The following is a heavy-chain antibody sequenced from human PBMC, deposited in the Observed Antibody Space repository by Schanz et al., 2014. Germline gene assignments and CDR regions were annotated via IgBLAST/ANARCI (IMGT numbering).Heavy chain of an antibody. V-gene: IGHV3-48*01. J-gene: IGHJ3*02. CDR3: ARGIITMVRGGDVGAFDM. CDR2: ISNSGTTI. Sequence: DVQLVDSGGGLVQPGGSLRLSCAASGFTVSNSYIHWVRQAPGRGLEWVSYISNSGTTIYYADSVQGRFTISRDNSKNALYLQMDSLRAEDTAVYYCARGIITMVRGGDVGAFDMWGQGTMVTVSS. CDR1: GFTVSNSY. D-gene: IGHD3-10*01.